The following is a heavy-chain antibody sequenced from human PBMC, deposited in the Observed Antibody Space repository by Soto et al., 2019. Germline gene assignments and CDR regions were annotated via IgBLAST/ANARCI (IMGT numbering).Heavy chain of an antibody. D-gene: IGHD3-3*01. Sequence: GASVKVSCKASGYTFTGYYMHWVRQAPGQGLGWMGWINPNSGGTNYAQKFQGRVTMTRDTSISTAYMELSRLRSDDTAVYYCAREDDDLGGMDVWGQGTTVTVSS. V-gene: IGHV1-2*02. J-gene: IGHJ6*02. CDR3: AREDDDLGGMDV. CDR2: INPNSGGT. CDR1: GYTFTGYY.